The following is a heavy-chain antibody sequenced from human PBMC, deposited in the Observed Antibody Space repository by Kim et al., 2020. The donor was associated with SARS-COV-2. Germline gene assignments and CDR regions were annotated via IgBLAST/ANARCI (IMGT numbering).Heavy chain of an antibody. CDR2: INWNSGNI. J-gene: IGHJ5*02. V-gene: IGHV3-9*01. Sequence: GGSLRLSCAASGFSFDDYAMHWVRQAPGKGLEWVSGINWNSGNIGYADSVKGRFTISRDNAKNSLYLQMNSLRAEDTALYYCTKLMGSSWGGCDHWGQGTLVTVSS. CDR3: TKLMGSSWGGCDH. CDR1: GFSFDDYA. D-gene: IGHD6-13*01.